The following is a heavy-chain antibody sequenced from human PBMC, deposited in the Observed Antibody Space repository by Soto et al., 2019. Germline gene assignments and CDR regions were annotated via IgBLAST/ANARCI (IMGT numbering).Heavy chain of an antibody. V-gene: IGHV4-34*08. CDR2: SNYSGGT. CDR1: GGTFSSYY. Sequence: QVQLQQWGAGLLKPSETLSLTCAVYGGTFSSYYWNWIRQSPGKGLEWIGDSNYSGGTNYNPSHQSRVTTSVDTPKNQCSLQRTSATAADTAVYYCEKSYSGAVDPWGQVPLVTVSS. CDR3: EKSYSGAVDP. J-gene: IGHJ5*02. D-gene: IGHD6-25*01.